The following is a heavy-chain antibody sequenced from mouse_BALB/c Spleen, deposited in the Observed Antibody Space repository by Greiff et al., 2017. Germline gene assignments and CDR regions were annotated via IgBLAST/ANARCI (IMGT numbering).Heavy chain of an antibody. D-gene: IGHD2-4*01. CDR3: ARSGYDYDKIFAY. CDR2: INPYNDGT. Sequence: EVQLQQSGPELVKPGASVKMSCKASGYTFTSYVMHWVKQKPGQGLEWIGYINPYNDGTKYNEKFKGKATLTSDKSSSTAYMELSSLTSEDSAVYYCARSGYDYDKIFAYWGQGTLVTVSA. V-gene: IGHV1-14*01. CDR1: GYTFTSYV. J-gene: IGHJ3*01.